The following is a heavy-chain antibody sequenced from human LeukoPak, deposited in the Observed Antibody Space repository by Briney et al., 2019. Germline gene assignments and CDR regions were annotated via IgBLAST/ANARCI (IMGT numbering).Heavy chain of an antibody. Sequence: TSGTLSLTCAVSGGSISSSNWWSWVRQAPGKGLEWVSVIYSGGSTYYADSVKGRFTISRDNSKNTLYLQMNSLRAEDTAVYYCARDSDYGDYEDYWGQGTLVTVSS. V-gene: IGHV3-53*01. J-gene: IGHJ4*02. CDR2: IYSGGST. CDR3: ARDSDYGDYEDY. D-gene: IGHD4-17*01. CDR1: GGSISSSNW.